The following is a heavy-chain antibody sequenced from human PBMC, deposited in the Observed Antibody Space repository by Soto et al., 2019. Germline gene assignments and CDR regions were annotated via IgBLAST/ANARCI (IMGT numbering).Heavy chain of an antibody. J-gene: IGHJ6*02. CDR3: ARISGVVILHGGMDV. D-gene: IGHD3-3*01. Sequence: PGESLKISCKGSGYSFTSYWISWVRQMPGKGLEWMGRIDPSDSYTNYSPSFQGHVTISADKSISTAYLQWSSLKASDTAMYYCARISGVVILHGGMDVWGQGTTVTVSS. CDR1: GYSFTSYW. CDR2: IDPSDSYT. V-gene: IGHV5-10-1*01.